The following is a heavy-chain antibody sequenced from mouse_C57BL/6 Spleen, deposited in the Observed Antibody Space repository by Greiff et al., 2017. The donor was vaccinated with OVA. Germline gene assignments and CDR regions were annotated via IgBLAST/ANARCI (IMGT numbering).Heavy chain of an antibody. Sequence: QVQLKQPGAELVRPGTSVKLSCKASGYTFTSYWMHWVKQRPGQGLEWIGVIDPSDSYTNYNQKFKGKATLTVDTSSSTAYMQLSSLTSEDSAVYYCARGPAGDAMDYWGQGTSVTVSS. V-gene: IGHV1-59*01. CDR3: ARGPAGDAMDY. J-gene: IGHJ4*01. CDR2: IDPSDSYT. CDR1: GYTFTSYW.